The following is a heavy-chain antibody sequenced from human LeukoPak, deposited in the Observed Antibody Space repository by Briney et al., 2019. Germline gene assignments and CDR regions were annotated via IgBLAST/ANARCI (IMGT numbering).Heavy chain of an antibody. CDR1: GFTFSTYA. CDR2: VSGTGGRT. CDR3: ARDGGGPDAFDI. Sequence: GGSLRLSCAASGFTFSTYAMSWVRQAPGKGLEWVSVVSGTGGRTYYADSVRGRFTTSRDNAANSLYLHMNSLRAEDTAVYYCARDGGGPDAFDIWGQGTMVTVS. J-gene: IGHJ3*02. V-gene: IGHV3-23*01.